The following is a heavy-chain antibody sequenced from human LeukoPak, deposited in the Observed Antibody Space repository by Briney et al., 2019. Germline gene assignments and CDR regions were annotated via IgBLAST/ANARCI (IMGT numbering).Heavy chain of an antibody. D-gene: IGHD2-21*01. CDR3: VKGGVAYVVAPPGQY. Sequence: GGSLRLSCAASGFTFSTYAMSWVRQAPGKGLEWVSAISGSGGSTFQADSVKGRFTISRDNSKNTLYLQMNSLRAEDTAVYYCVKGGVAYVVAPPGQYWGQGTLVTVSS. CDR2: ISGSGGST. V-gene: IGHV3-23*01. CDR1: GFTFSTYA. J-gene: IGHJ4*02.